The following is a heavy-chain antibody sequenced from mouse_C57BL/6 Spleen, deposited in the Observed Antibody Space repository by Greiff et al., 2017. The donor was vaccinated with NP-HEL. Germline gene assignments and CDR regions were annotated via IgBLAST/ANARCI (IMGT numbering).Heavy chain of an antibody. V-gene: IGHV1S81*02. CDR2: INPSNGRT. CDR1: GYTFTSYW. D-gene: IGHD6-1*01. Sequence: QVQLQQPGAELVKPGASVKLSCKASGYTFTSYWMHWVKQMPGQGLEWIGEINPSNGRTNYNEKFKSKATLTVDKSASTTYMTVSSPTADDSAVYYWARVITRDYWDQCTTLTVSS. CDR3: ARVITRDY. J-gene: IGHJ2*01.